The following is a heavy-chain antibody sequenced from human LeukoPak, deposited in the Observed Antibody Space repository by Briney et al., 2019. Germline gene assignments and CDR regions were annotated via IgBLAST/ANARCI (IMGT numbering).Heavy chain of an antibody. V-gene: IGHV1-46*01. CDR3: ASANSGWSSYYYGMDV. CDR1: GYTFTSYC. J-gene: IGHJ6*02. D-gene: IGHD6-19*01. Sequence: ASVKVSCKASGYTFTSYCMHWVRQAPGQGLEWMGIINPSGGSTSYAQKFQGRVTMTRDTSTSTVYMELSSLRSEDTAVYYCASANSGWSSYYYGMDVWGQGTTVTVSS. CDR2: INPSGGST.